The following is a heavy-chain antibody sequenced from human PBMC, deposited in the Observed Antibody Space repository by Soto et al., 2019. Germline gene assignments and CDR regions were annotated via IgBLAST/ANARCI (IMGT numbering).Heavy chain of an antibody. J-gene: IGHJ6*03. V-gene: IGHV1-2*04. CDR2: INPNSGGT. Sequence: ASVKVSCKASGYTSTGYYMHWVRQAPGQGLEWMGWINPNSGGTNYAQKFQGWVTMTRDTSISTAYMELSRLRSDDTAVCYCARGSVLRYFDWSLDYYMDVWGKGTTVTVSS. CDR3: ARGSVLRYFDWSLDYYMDV. D-gene: IGHD3-9*01. CDR1: GYTSTGYY.